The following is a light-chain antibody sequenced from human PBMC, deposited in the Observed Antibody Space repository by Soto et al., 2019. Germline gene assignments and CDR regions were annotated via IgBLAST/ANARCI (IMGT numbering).Light chain of an antibody. CDR2: EVG. Sequence: QCVRKQAASGSGAAGRGGTISCTGTSSDVGGYDYVSWYQQHPGKAPKLMIYEVGKRPSGGPDRFSGSKSANTASLTVSGLQAEDEADYYCLSYANRDTYASGPGTEVPVL. CDR1: SSDVGGYDY. V-gene: IGLV2-8*01. J-gene: IGLJ1*01. CDR3: LSYANRDTYA.